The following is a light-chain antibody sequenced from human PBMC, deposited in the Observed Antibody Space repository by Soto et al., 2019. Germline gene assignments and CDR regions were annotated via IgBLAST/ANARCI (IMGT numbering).Light chain of an antibody. CDR1: QSISSW. J-gene: IGKJ1*01. CDR3: QQYNSYSWT. CDR2: DAS. V-gene: IGKV1-5*01. Sequence: DIQMPQSPSTLSASVGARVTITCRASQSISSWLAWYQQKPGKAPKLLIYDASSLESGVPSRFSGSGSGTEFTLTISSLQPDEFAAYYCQQYNSYSWTFGKGTKVAI.